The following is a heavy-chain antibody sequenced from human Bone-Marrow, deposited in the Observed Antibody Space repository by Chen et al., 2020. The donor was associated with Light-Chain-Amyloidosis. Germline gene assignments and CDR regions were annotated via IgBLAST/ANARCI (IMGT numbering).Heavy chain of an antibody. V-gene: IGHV3-23*04. CDR3: AKDISYDDILPGYPADAFDI. CDR2: IRGSGGGM. Sequence: EVQLVESGGGLLQRGGSLRLSCAASGFAFSSYAMSWVRQAPGKGLEWVSTIRGSGGGMYSGDSWYGRLTISRDNSKNALFRQRNSLRAEDTAVYYCAKDISYDDILPGYPADAFDIWGQGTMVTVSS. CDR1: GFAFSSYA. D-gene: IGHD3-9*01. J-gene: IGHJ3*02.